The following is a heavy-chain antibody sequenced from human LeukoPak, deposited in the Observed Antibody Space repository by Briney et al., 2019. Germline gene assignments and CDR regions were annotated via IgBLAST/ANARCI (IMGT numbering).Heavy chain of an antibody. J-gene: IGHJ6*03. D-gene: IGHD5-12*01. CDR1: GGSISSGDYY. CDR3: ARGGATIVDYYYYMDV. CDR2: IYYSGST. Sequence: SSETLSLTCTVSGGSISSGDYYWSWIRQPPGKGLEWIGCIYYSGSTYYNPSLKSRVTISVDTSKNQFSLKLSSVTAADTAVYYCARGGATIVDYYYYMDVWGKGTTVTVSS. V-gene: IGHV4-30-4*08.